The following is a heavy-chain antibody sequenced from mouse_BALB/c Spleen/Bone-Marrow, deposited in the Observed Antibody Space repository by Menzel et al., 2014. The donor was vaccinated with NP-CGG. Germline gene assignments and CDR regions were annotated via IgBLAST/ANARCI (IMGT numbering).Heavy chain of an antibody. J-gene: IGHJ4*01. CDR1: GFNIKDTY. V-gene: IGHV14-3*02. D-gene: IGHD1-1*01. CDR3: GIRGKNYGMAY. CDR2: IDPANGNT. Sequence: VQLQQSGAELVKPGASVKLSCTASGFNIKDTYMHWVNQRPEQGLEWIGRIDPANGNTKYDPKFQGKATITPDTSSNTPYPSPSALISEDTPAYYCGIRGKNYGMAYCGQRASVTVSS.